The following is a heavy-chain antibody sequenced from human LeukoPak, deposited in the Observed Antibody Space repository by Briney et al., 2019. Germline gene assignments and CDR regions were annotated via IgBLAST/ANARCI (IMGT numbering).Heavy chain of an antibody. Sequence: GGSLRLSCAASGFIVSDHYMGWVRQAPGKGLDWVSVMYSSGNIHYADSVEGRFTISRDNAKNSLYLQMNSLRAEDTALYYCAKDPRQYSSSWYFDYWGQGTLVTVSS. J-gene: IGHJ4*02. CDR2: MYSSGNI. D-gene: IGHD6-13*01. V-gene: IGHV3-53*05. CDR1: GFIVSDHY. CDR3: AKDPRQYSSSWYFDY.